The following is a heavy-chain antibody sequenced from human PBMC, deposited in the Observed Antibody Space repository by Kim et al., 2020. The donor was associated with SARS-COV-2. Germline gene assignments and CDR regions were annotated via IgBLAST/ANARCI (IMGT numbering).Heavy chain of an antibody. D-gene: IGHD3-9*01. V-gene: IGHV3-21*04. CDR3: ARGRGDDILTGYYYYGMDV. CDR2: ISSSSSYI. CDR1: GFTFSSYS. J-gene: IGHJ6*02. Sequence: GGSLRLSCAASGFTFSSYSMNWVRQAPGKGLEWVSSISSSSSYIYYADSVKGRFTISRDNAKNSLYLQMNSLRAEDTAVYYCARGRGDDILTGYYYYGMDVGGQGTTVTVSS.